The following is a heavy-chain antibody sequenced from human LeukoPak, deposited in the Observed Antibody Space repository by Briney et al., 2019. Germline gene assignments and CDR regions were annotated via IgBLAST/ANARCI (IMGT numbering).Heavy chain of an antibody. J-gene: IGHJ2*01. CDR2: ISGSGGST. D-gene: IGHD4-17*01. V-gene: IGHV3-23*01. Sequence: GGSLRLSCAASGFTFSSYAMSWVRQAPGKGLEWVLAISGSGGSTYYADSVKGRFTISRDNSKNTLYLQMNSLRAEDTAVYYCAKEWTGDYGDSPYWYFDLWGRGTLVTVSS. CDR3: AKEWTGDYGDSPYWYFDL. CDR1: GFTFSSYA.